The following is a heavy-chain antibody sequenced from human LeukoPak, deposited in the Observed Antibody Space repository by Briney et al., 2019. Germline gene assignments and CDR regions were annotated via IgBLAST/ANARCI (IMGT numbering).Heavy chain of an antibody. CDR2: ISYDGRNK. CDR1: GFTFNNYG. CDR3: AKGPLRGAAAAIDY. J-gene: IGHJ4*02. D-gene: IGHD2-2*01. V-gene: IGHV3-30*18. Sequence: GKSLRLSCAASGFTFNNYGMHWVRQAPGKGLEWVAVISYDGRNKHYPDSVKGRFTISRDISTDTLWLQMDSLRTEDTAVYYCAKGPLRGAAAAIDYWGQGTLVTVSS.